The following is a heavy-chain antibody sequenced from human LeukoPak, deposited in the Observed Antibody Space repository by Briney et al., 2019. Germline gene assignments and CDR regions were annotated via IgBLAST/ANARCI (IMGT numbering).Heavy chain of an antibody. Sequence: PSETLSLTCTVSGYSISSGYYWGWIRQPPGKGLEWIGSIYHSGSTYYNPSLKSRVTISVDTSKNQFSLKLSSVTAADTAVYYCAREVGSGSYSHFDYWGQGTLVTVSS. CDR3: AREVGSGSYSHFDY. CDR1: GYSISSGYY. J-gene: IGHJ4*02. V-gene: IGHV4-38-2*02. D-gene: IGHD3-10*01. CDR2: IYHSGST.